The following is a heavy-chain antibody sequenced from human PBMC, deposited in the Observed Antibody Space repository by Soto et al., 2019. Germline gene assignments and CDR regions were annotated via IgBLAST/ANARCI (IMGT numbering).Heavy chain of an antibody. CDR3: ASPDVRYYDSSVWSLDY. Sequence: EVQLVESGGGLVQPGGSLRLSCAASGFTFSSYSMNWVRQAPGKGLEWVSFISSSSSTIYYADSVKGRFTISRDNAKNSLYLQMNSLRDEDTAVYYCASPDVRYYDSSVWSLDYWGQGTLVTVSS. V-gene: IGHV3-48*02. CDR2: ISSSSSTI. CDR1: GFTFSSYS. D-gene: IGHD3-22*01. J-gene: IGHJ4*02.